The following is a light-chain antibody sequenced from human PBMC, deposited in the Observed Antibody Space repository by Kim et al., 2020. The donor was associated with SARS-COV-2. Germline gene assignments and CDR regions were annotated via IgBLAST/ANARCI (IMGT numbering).Light chain of an antibody. CDR2: DVS. CDR3: SSYTSTSTRVV. CDR1: SRDVGGYNY. V-gene: IGLV2-14*03. Sequence: QSITVSCTGTSRDVGGYNYVSWYQQHPGKAPKLMIYDVSNRPSGVSDRFSGSKSANTASLTISGLQAEDEADYFCSSYTSTSTRVVFGGGTKLTVL. J-gene: IGLJ2*01.